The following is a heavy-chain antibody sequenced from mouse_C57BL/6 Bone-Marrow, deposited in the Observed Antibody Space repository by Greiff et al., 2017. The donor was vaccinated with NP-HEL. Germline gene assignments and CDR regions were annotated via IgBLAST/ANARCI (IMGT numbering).Heavy chain of an antibody. CDR3: ARRLWLRHYAIDY. J-gene: IGHJ4*01. V-gene: IGHV1-63*01. D-gene: IGHD2-2*01. CDR2: IYTGGGYT. Sequence: VKLQESGAELVRPGTSVKMSCKASGYTFTNYWIGWAKQRPGHGLEWIGDIYTGGGYTNYNETVKGKATLSADKSSRTAYMQFSRLSSEDSTIYCCARRLWLRHYAIDYWGQGTSVTVSS. CDR1: GYTFTNYW.